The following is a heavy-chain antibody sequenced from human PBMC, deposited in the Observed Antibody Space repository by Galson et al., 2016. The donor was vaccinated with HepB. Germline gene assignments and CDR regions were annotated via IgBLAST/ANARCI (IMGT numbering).Heavy chain of an antibody. V-gene: IGHV4-39*01. CDR2: IYYSEST. CDR3: ARLNRAVGFWRYDY. J-gene: IGHJ4*02. CDR1: GGSIAASIYY. D-gene: IGHD3-3*01. Sequence: SETLSLTCTVSGGSIAASIYYWGWIRQPPGKGLESIGSIYYSESTTYNPSLKSRVTISVDTSKNEFSLQLSSVTAADTATYYCARLNRAVGFWRYDYWGQGKLVTVSS.